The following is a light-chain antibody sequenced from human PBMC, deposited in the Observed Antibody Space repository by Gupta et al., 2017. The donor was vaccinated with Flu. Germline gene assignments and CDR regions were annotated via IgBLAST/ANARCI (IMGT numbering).Light chain of an antibody. CDR2: DAS. V-gene: IGKV1-9*01. J-gene: IGKJ2*01. Sequence: GDRVTFTCRASQGISSYLAWYQQQPGKAPKLLLYDASTLQSGVPSRFSGSGSGTEFTLTISSLQPEDFATYYCQQVNSYPYTFGQGTKMEIK. CDR3: QQVNSYPYT. CDR1: QGISSY.